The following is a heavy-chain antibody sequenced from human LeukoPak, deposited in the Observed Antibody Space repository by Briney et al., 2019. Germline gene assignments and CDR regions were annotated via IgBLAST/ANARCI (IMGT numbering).Heavy chain of an antibody. J-gene: IGHJ4*02. CDR2: FDPEDGET. D-gene: IGHD1-26*01. Sequence: ASVTVSCKVSGYTLTELSMHWVRQAPGKGLEWMGGFDPEDGETIYAQKFQGRVTMTEDTSTDTAYMELSSLRSEDTAVYYCATGLDRPLQYSGSYHDYWGQGTLVTVSS. V-gene: IGHV1-24*01. CDR3: ATGLDRPLQYSGSYHDY. CDR1: GYTLTELS.